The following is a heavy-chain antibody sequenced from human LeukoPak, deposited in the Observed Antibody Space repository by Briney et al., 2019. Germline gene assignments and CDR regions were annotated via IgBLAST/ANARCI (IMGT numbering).Heavy chain of an antibody. CDR3: ARTTTTFGD. J-gene: IGHJ4*02. CDR2: ISYSGTT. Sequence: KPSETLSLTCTVSGGSINSYYWSWIRQPPGKGLEWIGYISYSGTTNYSPSLNSRVTISLDTSKNQFSLKLTSVTAADTAVYYCARTTTTFGDWGQGTLVTVSS. D-gene: IGHD4-17*01. V-gene: IGHV4-59*01. CDR1: GGSINSYY.